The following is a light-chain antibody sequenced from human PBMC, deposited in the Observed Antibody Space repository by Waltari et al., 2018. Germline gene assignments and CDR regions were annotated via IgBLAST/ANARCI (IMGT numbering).Light chain of an antibody. CDR1: QNLGSS. V-gene: IGKV1-39*01. J-gene: IGKJ2*01. CDR3: QQTYVAPRT. Sequence: DIQMTQSPSSLSASVGDRVTITCRASQNLGSSLNWFRQKPGEAPKLLIFTTSSLQSGVPSRFSGSGSGTDFTLTISSLHPEDFATYFCQQTYVAPRTFGLGTKLEI. CDR2: TTS.